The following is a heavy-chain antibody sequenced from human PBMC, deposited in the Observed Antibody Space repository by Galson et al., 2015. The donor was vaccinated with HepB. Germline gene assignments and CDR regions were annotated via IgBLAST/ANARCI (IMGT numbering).Heavy chain of an antibody. CDR3: AREDITGALRY. J-gene: IGHJ4*02. CDR1: GYTLTSYY. V-gene: IGHV1-46*01. Sequence: SVKVSCKAFGYTLTSYYIHWVRQAPGQGLEWMGIFNPSGDFTSYAQKFQGRITMTRDTSTSTVFMELSSLRSQDTAVYYCAREDITGALRYWGQGTLVTVSS. D-gene: IGHD1-20*01. CDR2: FNPSGDFT.